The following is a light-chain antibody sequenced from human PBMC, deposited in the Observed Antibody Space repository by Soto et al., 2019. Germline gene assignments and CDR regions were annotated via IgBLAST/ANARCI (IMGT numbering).Light chain of an antibody. Sequence: DIQMTQSPSSLYASVGDRVTITCRASQSISNYVNWYQQKPGKAPKLLIYAASSLQSGVPSMFSGSGYGTAVTLTISSLQPDDFETYYCQQSSSSPYTFGQGPKVEIK. J-gene: IGKJ2*01. CDR3: QQSSSSPYT. CDR1: QSISNY. CDR2: AAS. V-gene: IGKV1-39*01.